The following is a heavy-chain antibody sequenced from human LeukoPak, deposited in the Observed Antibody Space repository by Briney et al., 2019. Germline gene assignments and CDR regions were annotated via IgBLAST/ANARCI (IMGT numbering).Heavy chain of an antibody. CDR1: GGSISSYY. D-gene: IGHD2-15*01. CDR3: ARARDHCSGGSCYSFYYYYGMDV. Sequence: SETLSLTRTVSGGSISSYYWSWIRQPPGKGLEWIGYIYYSGSTNYNPSLKSRVTISVDTSKNQFSLKLSSVTAADTAVYYCARARDHCSGGSCYSFYYYYGMDVWGQGTTVTVSS. CDR2: IYYSGST. J-gene: IGHJ6*02. V-gene: IGHV4-59*01.